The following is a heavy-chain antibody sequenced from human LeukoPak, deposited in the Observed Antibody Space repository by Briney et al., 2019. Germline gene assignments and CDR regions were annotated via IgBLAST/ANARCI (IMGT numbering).Heavy chain of an antibody. V-gene: IGHV4-4*07. J-gene: IGHJ6*03. D-gene: IGHD3-10*01. CDR2: IYTSGST. CDR1: GGSISSYY. Sequence: SETLSLTCTVSGGSISSYYWSWIRQPAGKGLEWIGRIYTSGSTNYYPSLKSRVSMSVDTSKNQFSLKLSSVTAADTAVYYCAREVRARYPQLYDGSGGYYSLYYYYMDVWGKGTTVTVSS. CDR3: AREVRARYPQLYDGSGGYYSLYYYYMDV.